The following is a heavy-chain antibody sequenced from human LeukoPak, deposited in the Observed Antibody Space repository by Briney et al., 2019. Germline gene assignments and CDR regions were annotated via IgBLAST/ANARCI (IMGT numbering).Heavy chain of an antibody. CDR1: GYTFTGYY. D-gene: IGHD2-2*01. V-gene: IGHV1-2*05. J-gene: IGHJ4*02. CDR3: ARDGDIVVVPAAGIGY. CDR2: INPNSGGT. Sequence: AAVKVSCKASGYTFTGYYMHWVRQAPGQGLEWVGRINPNSGGTNYAQKFQGRVTMTRDTSIRYLYMELSRLGSDDTDVYYCARDGDIVVVPAAGIGYWGQGTLVTVSS.